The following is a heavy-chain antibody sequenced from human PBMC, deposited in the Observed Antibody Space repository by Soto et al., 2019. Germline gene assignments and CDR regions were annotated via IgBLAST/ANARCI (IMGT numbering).Heavy chain of an antibody. Sequence: PSETLSLTCTVSGGSISSSSYYWGWIRQPPGKGLEWIGSIYYSGSTYYNPSLKSRVTISVDTSKNQFSLKLSSVTAADTAVYYCARHTGVYYYCWGGSGFVFDFWGQGTIVTVS. CDR3: ARHTGVYYYCWGGSGFVFDF. J-gene: IGHJ3*01. D-gene: IGHD3-16*01. CDR1: GGSISSSSYY. CDR2: IYYSGST. V-gene: IGHV4-39*01.